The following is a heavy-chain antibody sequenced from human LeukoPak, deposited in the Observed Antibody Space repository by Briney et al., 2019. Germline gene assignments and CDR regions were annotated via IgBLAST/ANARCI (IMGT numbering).Heavy chain of an antibody. CDR1: GFTFSSHS. V-gene: IGHV3-23*01. D-gene: IGHD7-27*01. J-gene: IGHJ4*02. CDR3: AKDGGLWVSAHWGDS. Sequence: GGSLRLSCAASGFTFSSHSMNWVRQAPGKGLEWVSAISGSGGSTYYADSVKGRFTVSRDNSKNTLYLQMNSLRAEDTAVYYCAKDGGLWVSAHWGDSWGRGTLVTVSS. CDR2: ISGSGGST.